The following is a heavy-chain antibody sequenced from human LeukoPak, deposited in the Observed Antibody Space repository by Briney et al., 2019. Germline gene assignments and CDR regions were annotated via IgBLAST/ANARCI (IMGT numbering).Heavy chain of an antibody. CDR1: GGSISSYY. V-gene: IGHV4-59*01. CDR3: ARSGGYSYGSYYSYMDV. D-gene: IGHD5-18*01. J-gene: IGHJ6*03. Sequence: PSETLSLTCTVSGGSISSYYWSWIRQPPGKGLEWIGCVYYSGSTNYNPSLKSRVTISVDTSKSQFSLKLSSVTAADTAVYYCARSGGYSYGSYYSYMDVWGKGTTVTVSS. CDR2: VYYSGST.